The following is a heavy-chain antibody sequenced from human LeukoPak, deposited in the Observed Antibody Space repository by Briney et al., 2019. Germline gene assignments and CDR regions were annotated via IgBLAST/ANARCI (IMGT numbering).Heavy chain of an antibody. Sequence: ASVKVSCKASGYTFTSYYMHWVRQAPGQGLEWMGIINPSGGSTSYAQKFQGRVTITRGTSASTAYMELSSLRSEDTAVYYCARDRGLYYDSSGYPDYWGQGTLVTVSS. CDR2: INPSGGST. CDR1: GYTFTSYY. J-gene: IGHJ4*02. D-gene: IGHD3-22*01. CDR3: ARDRGLYYDSSGYPDY. V-gene: IGHV1-46*01.